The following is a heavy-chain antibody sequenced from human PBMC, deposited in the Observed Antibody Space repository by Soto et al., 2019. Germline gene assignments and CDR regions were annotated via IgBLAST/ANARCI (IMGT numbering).Heavy chain of an antibody. Sequence: QVQLVQSGAEVKKPGSSVKVSCKASGGTFSSYTISWVRQAPGQGLEWMGRIIPILGIANYAQKFQGRVTITADKSTSTAHMELSSLRSEDTAVYYCARRAWNCSSTSCPDYWGQGTLVTVSS. V-gene: IGHV1-69*02. J-gene: IGHJ4*02. CDR2: IIPILGIA. CDR1: GGTFSSYT. CDR3: ARRAWNCSSTSCPDY. D-gene: IGHD2-2*01.